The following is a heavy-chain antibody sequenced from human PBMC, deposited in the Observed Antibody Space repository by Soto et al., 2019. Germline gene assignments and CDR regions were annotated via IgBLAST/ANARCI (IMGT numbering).Heavy chain of an antibody. Sequence: QITLKESGPPLVKPTQTLTLTCTFSGFSFSTTGVGVGWIRQPPGKVLEWLALIYWDDDKRYSPSLKSRLTITKDTSKNQVVLTMPNMDPVDTATYYCAHRQAQGIGLAGTFDSWGQGTLVTVSS. CDR3: AHRQAQGIGLAGTFDS. CDR2: IYWDDDK. CDR1: GFSFSTTGVG. J-gene: IGHJ4*02. D-gene: IGHD6-19*01. V-gene: IGHV2-5*02.